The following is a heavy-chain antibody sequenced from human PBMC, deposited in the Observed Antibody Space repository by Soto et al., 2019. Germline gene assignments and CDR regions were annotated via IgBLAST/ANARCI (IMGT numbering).Heavy chain of an antibody. CDR2: INPDGSEK. Sequence: GGSLSLSCAASGFTFSSFWMDWVRQAPGKGLEWVANINPDGSEKHYVDSVKGRFTISRDNVRNSLYLQMSSLTAEDSALYYCSRSLNSWGQGTRVTVSS. V-gene: IGHV3-7*01. CDR3: SRSLNS. J-gene: IGHJ4*02. CDR1: GFTFSSFW.